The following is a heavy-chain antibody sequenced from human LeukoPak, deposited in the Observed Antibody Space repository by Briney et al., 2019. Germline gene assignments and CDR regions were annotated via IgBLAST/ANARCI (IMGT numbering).Heavy chain of an antibody. CDR1: RFSFSDYT. V-gene: IGHV3-23*01. J-gene: IGHJ4*02. D-gene: IGHD1-1*01. CDR3: ARVNINNWHSCDY. Sequence: GGSLRLSCAASRFSFSDYTMSWVRQLPGKGLEWVSGIRHSGVDSSYADSVKGRFTISRDNSKNMLYLQMNSLRDDDTAVYYCARVNINNWHSCDYWGQGTLVTVSS. CDR2: IRHSGVDS.